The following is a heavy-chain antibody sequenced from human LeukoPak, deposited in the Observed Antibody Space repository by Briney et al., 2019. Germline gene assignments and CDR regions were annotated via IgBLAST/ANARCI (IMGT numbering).Heavy chain of an antibody. D-gene: IGHD3-22*01. CDR1: GGSISSYY. CDR3: AINYYDTGAFDI. Sequence: PSETLSLTCTVSGGSISSYYWSWIRQPPGKGLEWIGYIYYSGSTNYNPSLKSRVTISVDTSKNQFSLKLSSVTAADTAVYYCAINYYDTGAFDIWGQGTMVTVPS. J-gene: IGHJ3*02. CDR2: IYYSGST. V-gene: IGHV4-59*01.